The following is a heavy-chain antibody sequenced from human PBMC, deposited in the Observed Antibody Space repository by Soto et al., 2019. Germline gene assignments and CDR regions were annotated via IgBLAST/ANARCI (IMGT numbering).Heavy chain of an antibody. D-gene: IGHD4-17*01. Sequence: QMQLVESGGGVVQPGTSLRLSCAASGFTFSNYAMHWVRQAPGKGLEWVTIIWYDGSDKNYGDSVNGRFTISRDNSKNTLYLQMNSLRVEDTAVYYCARDSGGDYHNYLMDVWGKGTTVTVSS. CDR2: IWYDGSDK. CDR3: ARDSGGDYHNYLMDV. V-gene: IGHV3-33*01. J-gene: IGHJ6*03. CDR1: GFTFSNYA.